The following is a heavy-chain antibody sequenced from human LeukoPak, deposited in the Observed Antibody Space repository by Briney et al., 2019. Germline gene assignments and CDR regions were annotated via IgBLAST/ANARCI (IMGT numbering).Heavy chain of an antibody. J-gene: IGHJ4*02. Sequence: PGGSLRLSCAASGFTFSSYAMSWVRQAPGKGLEWVANIKQDGSEKYYVDSVKGRFTISRDNAKNSLYLQMNSLRAEDTAVYYCARANHVLRYFDWLSWGYYFDYWGQGTLVTVSS. D-gene: IGHD3-9*01. V-gene: IGHV3-7*01. CDR1: GFTFSSYA. CDR3: ARANHVLRYFDWLSWGYYFDY. CDR2: IKQDGSEK.